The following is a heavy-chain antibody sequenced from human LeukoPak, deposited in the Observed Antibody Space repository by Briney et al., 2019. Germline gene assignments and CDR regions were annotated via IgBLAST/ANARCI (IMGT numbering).Heavy chain of an antibody. CDR1: GYTFTGYY. V-gene: IGHV1-2*02. CDR2: INPNSGGT. Sequence: ASVKVSCKASGYTFTGYYMHWVRQAPGQGLEWMGWINPNSGGTNYAQKFQGRVTMTRDTSISTAYMELSRLRSDDTAVYYCARASSSWYAMENSYNWFDPWGQGTLVTVSS. CDR3: ARASSSWYAMENSYNWFDP. J-gene: IGHJ5*02. D-gene: IGHD6-13*01.